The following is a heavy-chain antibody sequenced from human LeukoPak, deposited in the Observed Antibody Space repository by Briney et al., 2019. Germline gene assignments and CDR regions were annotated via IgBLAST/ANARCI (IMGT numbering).Heavy chain of an antibody. CDR3: AADGMNYGDFDY. CDR1: GFTFTSSA. J-gene: IGHJ4*02. V-gene: IGHV1-58*02. D-gene: IGHD4-17*01. CDR2: IVVGSGNT. Sequence: VKASCKASGFTFTSSAMQWVRQARGQRLEWIGWIVVGSGNTNYAQKFQERVTITRDMSTSTAYMELSSLRSEDTAVYYCAADGMNYGDFDYWGQGTLVTVSS.